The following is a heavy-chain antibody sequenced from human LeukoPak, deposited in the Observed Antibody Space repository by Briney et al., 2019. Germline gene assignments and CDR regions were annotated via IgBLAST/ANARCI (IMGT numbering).Heavy chain of an antibody. J-gene: IGHJ3*02. CDR3: ARGSGASSGYYSYAFDI. CDR1: GYSISSGYY. D-gene: IGHD3-22*01. Sequence: SETLSLTCAVSGYSISSGYYWGWIRQPPGKGLGWIGSIYHSGSTYYNPSLKSRVTISVDTSKNQFSLKLSSVTAADTAVYYCARGSGASSGYYSYAFDIWGQGTMVTVSS. V-gene: IGHV4-38-2*01. CDR2: IYHSGST.